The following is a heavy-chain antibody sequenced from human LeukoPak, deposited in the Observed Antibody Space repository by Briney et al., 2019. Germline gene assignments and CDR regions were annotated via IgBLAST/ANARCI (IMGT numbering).Heavy chain of an antibody. CDR1: GFTFSSYA. D-gene: IGHD2-15*01. J-gene: IGHJ4*02. CDR3: AKARGEQNGGSNY. Sequence: GGSLRLSCAASGFTFSSYAMSWVRQAPGRGLEWVSSISGSGGSIYYADSVKGRFTISRDNSKNTLYLQMNSLRAEDTAVYYCAKARGEQNGGSNYWGQGTQVIVSS. V-gene: IGHV3-23*01. CDR2: ISGSGGSI.